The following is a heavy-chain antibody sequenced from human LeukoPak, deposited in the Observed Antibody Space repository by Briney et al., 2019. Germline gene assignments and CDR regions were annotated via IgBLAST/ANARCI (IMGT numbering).Heavy chain of an antibody. Sequence: ASVKVACQASGYTFTGHYMHWVRPAPGQGLEWMGWVNTDNGGTNFAQKFQGRVTMTRDTSINTAYMELSSLRSDDTAVYYCARDSAAADGIGYDYWGQGTLVTVSS. J-gene: IGHJ4*02. CDR1: GYTFTGHY. V-gene: IGHV1-2*02. D-gene: IGHD6-13*01. CDR3: ARDSAAADGIGYDY. CDR2: VNTDNGGT.